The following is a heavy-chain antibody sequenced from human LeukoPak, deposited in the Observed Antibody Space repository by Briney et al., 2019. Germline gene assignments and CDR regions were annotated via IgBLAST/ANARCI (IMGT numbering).Heavy chain of an antibody. CDR3: ARMGRGDQDWYFDL. V-gene: IGHV1-46*01. Sequence: ASVKVSCKASGYTFTNYFVYWVRQAPGQGLEWIGIINPTSVGREYAQKFQGRITMTRDTSTSTVYMELNSLRSDDTAVYYCARMGRGDQDWYFDLWGRGNLITVSS. CDR1: GYTFTNYF. D-gene: IGHD4-17*01. J-gene: IGHJ2*01. CDR2: INPTSVGR.